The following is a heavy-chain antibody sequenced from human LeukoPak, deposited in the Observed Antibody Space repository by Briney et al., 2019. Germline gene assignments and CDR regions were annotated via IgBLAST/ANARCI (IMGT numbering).Heavy chain of an antibody. Sequence: ASVKVSCKASGYTFTSYAMHWVRQAPGQRLEWMGWINAGNGNTNYAQKLQGRVTMTTDTSTSTAYMELRSLRSDDTAVYYCARGPLSIAVAGTFADWGQGTLVTVSS. D-gene: IGHD6-19*01. CDR2: INAGNGNT. CDR1: GYTFTSYA. J-gene: IGHJ4*02. V-gene: IGHV1-3*01. CDR3: ARGPLSIAVAGTFAD.